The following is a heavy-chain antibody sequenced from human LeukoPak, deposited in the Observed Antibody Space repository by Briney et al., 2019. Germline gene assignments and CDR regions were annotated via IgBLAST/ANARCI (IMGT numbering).Heavy chain of an antibody. CDR1: GYTFTSYG. J-gene: IGHJ4*02. CDR3: ARNRGSGWVLGSYYFDY. V-gene: IGHV1-18*01. CDR2: ISAYNGNT. Sequence: GASVKVSCKSSGYTFTSYGISWVRQAPGQGLEWMGWISAYNGNTNYAQTLQGRVTMTTDTSTSTAYMELRSLRSDDTAVYYCARNRGSGWVLGSYYFDYWGQGTLVTVSS. D-gene: IGHD6-19*01.